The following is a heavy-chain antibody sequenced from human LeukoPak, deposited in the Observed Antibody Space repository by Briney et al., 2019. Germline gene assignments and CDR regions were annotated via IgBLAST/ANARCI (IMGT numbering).Heavy chain of an antibody. V-gene: IGHV3-23*01. D-gene: IGHD6-19*01. CDR2: ISGTGGGT. CDR3: AKDSPVGIAVAAEGCSS. J-gene: IGHJ5*02. CDR1: GFTFSSYA. Sequence: GGSLRLSCAASGFTFSSYAMSWVRQAPGKGLEWVSVISGTGGGTYYADSVKGRFTISRDQPKNTLYLQMNSLRVEDTAIYYCAKDSPVGIAVAAEGCSSWGQGTLVTVSS.